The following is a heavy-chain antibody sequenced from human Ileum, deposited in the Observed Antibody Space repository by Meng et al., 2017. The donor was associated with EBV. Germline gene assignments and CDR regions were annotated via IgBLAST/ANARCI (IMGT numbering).Heavy chain of an antibody. CDR3: ARGRFSTVLYYFDY. CDR2: IHYICST. CDR1: TGSINSGGYY. Sequence: QVPEKESGPCSVGPSQTLSLTRPVSTGSINSGGYYWSVSRHPPGKGLEWIGYIHYICSTYYNASLKSRLTITLYTANQFSLQLNSVTAADTAIYYCARGRFSTVLYYFDYWGPGILVTVSS. V-gene: IGHV4-30-4*01. D-gene: IGHD3-16*01. J-gene: IGHJ4*02.